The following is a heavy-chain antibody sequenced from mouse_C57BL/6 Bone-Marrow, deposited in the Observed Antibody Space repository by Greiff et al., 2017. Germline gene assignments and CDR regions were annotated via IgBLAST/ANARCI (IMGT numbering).Heavy chain of an antibody. J-gene: IGHJ1*03. CDR2: INPSSGYT. CDR3: ASLYGSSYYWYFDV. Sequence: VQLQQSGAELAKPGASVKLSCKASGYTFTSYWMHWVKQRPGQGLKWIGYINPSSGYTKYNQKFKDKATLTADKSSRTAYRQRSSLTYEDSAVYYCASLYGSSYYWYFDVWGTGTTVTVSS. D-gene: IGHD1-1*01. V-gene: IGHV1-7*01. CDR1: GYTFTSYW.